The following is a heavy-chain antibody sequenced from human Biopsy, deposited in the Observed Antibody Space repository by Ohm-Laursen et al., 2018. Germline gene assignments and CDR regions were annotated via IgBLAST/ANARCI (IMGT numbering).Heavy chain of an antibody. V-gene: IGHV1-8*02. CDR2: TSPNTGNT. CDR3: ARWETTLGRSLDS. CDR1: EGTFSNYG. D-gene: IGHD1-26*01. J-gene: IGHJ4*02. Sequence: GASMKVSCKAPEGTFSNYGVNWVRQATGQGLEWMGWTSPNTGNTVYAQRFQDRVTMTSDTSTGTAYMELTSLTSDDTAVYFCARWETTLGRSLDSWGQGTLVAVSS.